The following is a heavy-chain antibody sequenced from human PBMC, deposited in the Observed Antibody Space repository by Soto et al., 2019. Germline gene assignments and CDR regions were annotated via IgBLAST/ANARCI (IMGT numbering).Heavy chain of an antibody. V-gene: IGHV4-34*01. CDR2: INHAGST. CDR1: GGSFSAHY. D-gene: IGHD2-2*01. J-gene: IGHJ5*02. Sequence: SETLSLTCAVYGGSFSAHYWNWIRQPPGKGLEWIGEINHAGSTNYNPSLKSRVTMSLDTSKNQFSLRLSSVTAADTAVYSCARGRREQLIRSTFDWFDPWGQGILVTVSS. CDR3: ARGRREQLIRSTFDWFDP.